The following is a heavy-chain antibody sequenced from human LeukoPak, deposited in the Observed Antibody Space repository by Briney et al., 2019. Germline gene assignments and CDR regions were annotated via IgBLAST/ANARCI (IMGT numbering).Heavy chain of an antibody. CDR2: MNPDSGNT. V-gene: IGHV1-8*01. CDR1: GYTFTSYD. D-gene: IGHD2-15*01. J-gene: IGHJ6*02. CDR3: AREGPATPGSGGHYCGLDV. Sequence: ASVNVSCKASGYTFTSYDINWVRQATGQGLEWMGWMNPDSGNTAYAEKFQGRVTMTRNTSISTAYMELSSLRSDDTAVYYCAREGPATPGSGGHYCGLDVWGQGTTVTASS.